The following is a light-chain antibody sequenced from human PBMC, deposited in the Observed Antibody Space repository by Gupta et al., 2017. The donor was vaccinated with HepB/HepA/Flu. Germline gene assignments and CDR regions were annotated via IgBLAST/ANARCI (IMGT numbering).Light chain of an antibody. V-gene: IGKV1-39*01. CDR3: QQTYNTPQT. CDR2: AAS. J-gene: IGKJ1*01. CDR1: QNINRY. Sequence: DIQLTQSPSPLSASVGDKVTIACRASQNINRYLNWYQQKPGKAPELLIYAASSFQSGVPSRFSGSGSGTDFTLTISSLQPEDFATYYCQQTYNTPQTFGQGTKVEIK.